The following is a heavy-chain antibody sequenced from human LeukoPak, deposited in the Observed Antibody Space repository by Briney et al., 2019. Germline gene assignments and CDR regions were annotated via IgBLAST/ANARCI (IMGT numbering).Heavy chain of an antibody. V-gene: IGHV3-48*03. CDR3: AELGITMIGGV. J-gene: IGHJ6*04. CDR1: GFTFSSYE. D-gene: IGHD3-10*02. CDR2: ISSSGSTI. Sequence: GGSLRLSCAASGFTFSSYEMNWVRQDPGKGLEWVSYISSSGSTIYYADSVKGRFTISRDNAQNSLYLQMNSLRAEDTAVYYCAELGITMIGGVWGKGTTVTISS.